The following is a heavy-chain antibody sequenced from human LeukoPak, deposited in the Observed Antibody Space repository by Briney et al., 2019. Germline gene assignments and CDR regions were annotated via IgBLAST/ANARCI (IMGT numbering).Heavy chain of an antibody. CDR3: ARLPHSDPTFDY. Sequence: GESLKISCTGSGYTFITYWIGWVRQMPGKGLEWMGIIYPRDSDTKYSPSFQGQVTISADKSISTAYLQWSSLKASDTAMYYCARLPHSDPTFDYWGQGTLVTVSS. V-gene: IGHV5-51*01. J-gene: IGHJ4*02. CDR2: IYPRDSDT. CDR1: GYTFITYW. D-gene: IGHD2-15*01.